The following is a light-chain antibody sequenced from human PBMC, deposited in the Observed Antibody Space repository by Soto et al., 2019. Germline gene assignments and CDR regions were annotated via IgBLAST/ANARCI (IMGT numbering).Light chain of an antibody. CDR3: QQYGGSPIT. J-gene: IGKJ5*01. Sequence: IVLTQSPGTLSLSPGERVTLSCRASQSVTTRLAWYQHKPGQAPRLLMSGASSRASGVPVRFSGSGSGTDFTITISRLEPEDGALYYCQQYGGSPITFGLGTRLEI. V-gene: IGKV3-20*01. CDR2: GAS. CDR1: QSVTTR.